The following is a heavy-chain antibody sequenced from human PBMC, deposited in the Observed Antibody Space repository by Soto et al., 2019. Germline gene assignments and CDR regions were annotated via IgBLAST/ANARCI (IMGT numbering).Heavy chain of an antibody. D-gene: IGHD3-22*01. CDR2: IIPIFGTR. V-gene: IGHV1-69*13. J-gene: IGHJ5*02. Sequence: ASVKVSCKVTGCTHSSYAITWVRQAPGQGLEWMGGIIPIFGTRDYAQKFQGRVTITADPSTSTAYLELSGLTSDDTAVYYCARDGSDYSNSGHYEPWGQGTLVIVSS. CDR1: GCTHSSYA. CDR3: ARDGSDYSNSGHYEP.